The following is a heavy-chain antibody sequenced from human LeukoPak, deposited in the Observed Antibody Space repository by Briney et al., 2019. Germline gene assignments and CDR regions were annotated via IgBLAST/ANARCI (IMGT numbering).Heavy chain of an antibody. V-gene: IGHV4-4*07. CDR3: ARAAGDVRLYYYYYYMDV. Sequence: SETLSLTCTVSGGSISSYYWSWIRQPAGKGLEWIGRIYTSGSTNYNPSLKSRVTMSVDTSKNQFSLKLSSVTAADTAVYYCARAAGDVRLYYYYYYMDVWGKGTTVTVSS. D-gene: IGHD2-21*02. CDR2: IYTSGST. J-gene: IGHJ6*03. CDR1: GGSISSYY.